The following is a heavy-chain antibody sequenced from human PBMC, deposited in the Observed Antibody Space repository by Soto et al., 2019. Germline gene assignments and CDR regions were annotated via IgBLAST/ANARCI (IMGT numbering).Heavy chain of an antibody. D-gene: IGHD1-7*01. CDR2: IYRTGST. CDR1: GGSFTSNNW. V-gene: IGHV4-4*02. CDR3: ASRDPGTSVDY. Sequence: SETLSLTCAVSGGSFTSNNWWTWVRQPPGQGLEWIGEIYRTGSTNYNPSLKSRVTISLDKSENQFFLKVTSLTAADTAVYYCASRDPGTSVDYWGQGTLVTVSS. J-gene: IGHJ4*02.